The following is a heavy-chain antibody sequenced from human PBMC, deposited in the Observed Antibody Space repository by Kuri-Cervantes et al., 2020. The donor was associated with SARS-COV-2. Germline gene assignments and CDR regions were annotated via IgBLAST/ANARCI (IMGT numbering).Heavy chain of an antibody. J-gene: IGHJ4*02. V-gene: IGHV4-39*07. CDR2: IYYSGST. CDR3: ARDPSRGVRWSGYPNYFDY. CDR1: GGSISSSTYY. D-gene: IGHD3-3*01. Sequence: SETLSLTCTVSGGSISSSTYYWGWIRQPPGKGLEWIGTIYYSGSTDYNPSLKSRVTISVDTSKNQFSLKLSSVTAADTAVYYCARDPSRGVRWSGYPNYFDYWGQGTLVTVSS.